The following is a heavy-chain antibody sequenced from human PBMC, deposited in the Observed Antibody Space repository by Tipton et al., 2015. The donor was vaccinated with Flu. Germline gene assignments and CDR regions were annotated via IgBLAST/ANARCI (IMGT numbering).Heavy chain of an antibody. J-gene: IGHJ6*02. CDR1: GFTFGDYP. Sequence: SLRLSCAASGFTFGDYPMHWVRQAPGKGLEWVSSINWNGDYISYADSVKGRFTVSRDNAKSSLYLQINSLRPEDTALYYCAKDTIFGAQSTYYGLDVWGQGTTVTVSS. V-gene: IGHV3-9*01. CDR3: AKDTIFGAQSTYYGLDV. CDR2: INWNGDYI. D-gene: IGHD3-3*01.